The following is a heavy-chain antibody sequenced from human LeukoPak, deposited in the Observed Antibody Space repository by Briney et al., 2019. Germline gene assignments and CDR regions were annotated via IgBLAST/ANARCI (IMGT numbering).Heavy chain of an antibody. Sequence: GRSLRLSCAASGLTFSSYGMHWVRQAPGKGLEWVAVIWYDGSNKYYADSVKGRFTISRDNSKNTLYLQMNSLRAEDTAVYYCARGPRYFDWLSKSEYFQHWGQGTLVTVSS. D-gene: IGHD3-9*01. J-gene: IGHJ1*01. CDR2: IWYDGSNK. CDR3: ARGPRYFDWLSKSEYFQH. V-gene: IGHV3-33*01. CDR1: GLTFSSYG.